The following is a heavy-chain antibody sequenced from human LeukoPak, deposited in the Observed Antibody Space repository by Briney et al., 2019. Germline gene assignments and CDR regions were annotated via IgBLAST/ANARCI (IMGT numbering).Heavy chain of an antibody. V-gene: IGHV3-23*01. CDR2: ISGSGGST. D-gene: IGHD5-18*01. J-gene: IGHJ4*02. CDR1: GFTFSSYA. Sequence: AGSLTLSCAASGFTFSSYAMSWVRQAPGKGLEWVSAISGSGGSTYYADSVKGRFTISRDNSKNTLHLQMNSLRAEDTAVYYSAKDGGSRYGYSVPDYWGQGTLVPVSS. CDR3: AKDGGSRYGYSVPDY.